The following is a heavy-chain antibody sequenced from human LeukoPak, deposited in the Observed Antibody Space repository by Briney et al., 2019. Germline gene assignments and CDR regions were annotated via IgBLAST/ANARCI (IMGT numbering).Heavy chain of an antibody. CDR3: ARVGTSSSSWNLGDYQDFQH. Sequence: SVKVSCKASGGTFSSYAISWVRQAPGQGLEWMGGIIPIFGTANYAQKFQGRVTITADESTSTAYMELSSLRSEDTAVYYCARVGTSSSSWNLGDYQDFQHWGQGTLVTVSS. CDR2: IIPIFGTA. V-gene: IGHV1-69*13. CDR1: GGTFSSYA. D-gene: IGHD6-13*01. J-gene: IGHJ1*01.